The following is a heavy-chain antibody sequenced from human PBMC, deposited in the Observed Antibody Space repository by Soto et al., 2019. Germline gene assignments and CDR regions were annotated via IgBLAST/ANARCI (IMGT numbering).Heavy chain of an antibody. Sequence: GGSLRLSCAASGFTFSTYTMHWVRQAPGKGLEWVAVISYDGSVTYYADSVEGRFTISRDNSKKALFLRMNSLRADDTAVYFCARSLLIRRPQPKTLATRHELYSGYFDFWGQGTLVTVSS. V-gene: IGHV3-30-3*01. CDR3: ARSLLIRRPQPKTLATRHELYSGYFDF. D-gene: IGHD3-10*02. CDR2: ISYDGSVT. J-gene: IGHJ4*02. CDR1: GFTFSTYT.